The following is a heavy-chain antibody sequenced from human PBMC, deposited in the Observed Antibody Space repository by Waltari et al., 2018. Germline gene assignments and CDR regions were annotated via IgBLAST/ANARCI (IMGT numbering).Heavy chain of an antibody. D-gene: IGHD1-20*01. CDR3: ARTRAYNWNDKSPYYYYMDV. CDR2: IYHSGST. V-gene: IGHV4-4*02. CDR1: GGSISSSNW. Sequence: QVQLQESGPGLVKPSGTLSLTCAVSGGSISSSNWWSWVRQPPGKGLEWIGEIYHSGSTNYNPSLKSRVTISVDKSKNQFSLKLSSVTAADTAVYYCARTRAYNWNDKSPYYYYMDVWGKGTTVTVSS. J-gene: IGHJ6*03.